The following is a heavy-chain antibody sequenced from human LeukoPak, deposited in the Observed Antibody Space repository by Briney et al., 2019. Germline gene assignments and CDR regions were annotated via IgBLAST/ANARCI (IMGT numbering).Heavy chain of an antibody. V-gene: IGHV4-30-4*01. D-gene: IGHD1-14*01. CDR2: ISHSGTT. J-gene: IGHJ5*02. CDR3: ARGKVPES. CDR1: GVSVNSSDHY. Sequence: PSETLSLTCTLSGVSVNSSDHYWSWIRQTPGKGLEWIGYISHSGTTYYNPSLKSRVTIAVDTSKNQFFLILSSMTIADTAIYYCARGKVPESWGQGSLVTVSS.